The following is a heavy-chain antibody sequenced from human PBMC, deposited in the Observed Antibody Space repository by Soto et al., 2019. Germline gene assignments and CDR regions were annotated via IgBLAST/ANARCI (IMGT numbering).Heavy chain of an antibody. CDR3: TLVALDY. CDR2: ISAYTGNT. Sequence: QVQLVQSGAEVKKPGVSVKVSCKASGYTFISYGISWVRQAPGQGLEWMGWISAYTGNTNYTQKLQGRVTMTTDTSTTTAYMELRNLRSDDSAVYYCTLVALDYWGQGTLVTVSS. CDR1: GYTFISYG. V-gene: IGHV1-18*01. D-gene: IGHD5-12*01. J-gene: IGHJ4*02.